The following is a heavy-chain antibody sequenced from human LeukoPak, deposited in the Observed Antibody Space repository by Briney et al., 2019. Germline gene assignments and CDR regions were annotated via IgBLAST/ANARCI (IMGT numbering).Heavy chain of an antibody. CDR3: AREKYASSLDY. CDR2: IYYSGST. J-gene: IGHJ4*02. Sequence: SETLSLTCTVSGGSISSGGYYWSWLRQHPGTGLEWIGYIYYSGSTYYNPSLKSRVTISVDTSKNQFSLKLSSVTAADTAVYYCAREKYASSLDYWGQGTLVTVSS. CDR1: GGSISSGGYY. V-gene: IGHV4-31*03. D-gene: IGHD3-22*01.